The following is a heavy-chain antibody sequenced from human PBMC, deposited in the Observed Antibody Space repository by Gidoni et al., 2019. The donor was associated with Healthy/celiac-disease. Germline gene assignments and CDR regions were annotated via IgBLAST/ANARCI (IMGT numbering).Heavy chain of an antibody. CDR1: GFTFSNAW. Sequence: EVQLVESGGGLVKPGGSLRLSCAASGFTFSNAWMSWVRQAPGKGLEWVGRIKSKTDGGTTDYAAPVKGRFTISRDDSKNTLYLQMNSLKTEDTAVYYYTTDSGITFGGFDYWGQGTLVTVSS. J-gene: IGHJ4*02. CDR3: TTDSGITFGGFDY. CDR2: IKSKTDGGTT. V-gene: IGHV3-15*01. D-gene: IGHD3-16*01.